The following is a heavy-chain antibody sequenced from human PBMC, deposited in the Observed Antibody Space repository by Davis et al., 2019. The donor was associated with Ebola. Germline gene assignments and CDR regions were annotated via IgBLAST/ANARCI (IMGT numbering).Heavy chain of an antibody. CDR3: ARDFPGIGATAYYYGMDV. CDR1: GFTFSSYW. CDR2: IKQDGSEK. V-gene: IGHV3-7*01. Sequence: GESLKISCAASGFTFSSYWMSWVRQAPGKGLEWVANIKQDGSEKYYVDSVKGRFTISRDNAKNSLYLQMNILRAEDTAVYYCARDFPGIGATAYYYGMDVWGQGTTVTVSS. D-gene: IGHD6-13*01. J-gene: IGHJ6*02.